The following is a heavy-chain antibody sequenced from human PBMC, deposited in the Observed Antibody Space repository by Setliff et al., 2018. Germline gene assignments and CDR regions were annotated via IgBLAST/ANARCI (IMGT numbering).Heavy chain of an antibody. CDR1: GVSVSRHY. CDR2: IYYTGTA. V-gene: IGHV4-59*04. J-gene: IGHJ4*02. D-gene: IGHD3-10*01. CDR3: ARHEFVGGYYGSVTYRHFDY. Sequence: SETLSLTCIVSGVSVSRHYWSWVRQPPGKGLEWIGSIYYTGTAYYNPSLKSRVTISVDTSKNQFSLQVTSLAATDTALYFCARHEFVGGYYGSVTYRHFDYWGQGILVTVSS.